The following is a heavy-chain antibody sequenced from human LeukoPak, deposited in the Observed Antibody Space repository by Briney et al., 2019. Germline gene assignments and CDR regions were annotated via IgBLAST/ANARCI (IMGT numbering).Heavy chain of an antibody. CDR2: ISYDGSNK. CDR3: AKDQHRSVWSLIYYYYGMDV. J-gene: IGHJ6*02. D-gene: IGHD6-19*01. CDR1: GFTFSSYG. Sequence: PGGSLRLSCAASGFTFSSYGMHWVRQAPGKGLEWVAVISYDGSNKYHADSVKGRFTISRDNSKNTLYLQMNSLRAEDTAVYYCAKDQHRSVWSLIYYYYGMDVWGQGTTVTVSS. V-gene: IGHV3-30*18.